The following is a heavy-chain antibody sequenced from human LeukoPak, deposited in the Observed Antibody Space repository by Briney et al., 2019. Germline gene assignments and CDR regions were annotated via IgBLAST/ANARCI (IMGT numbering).Heavy chain of an antibody. J-gene: IGHJ4*02. CDR1: GFTFSSYG. Sequence: GGSLRLSCAASGFTFSSYGMHWVRQAPGKGLEWVAFIRYDGSNKYYADSVKGRFTISRDNAKNSLYLQMNSLRAEDTALYHCAREDGGASDYWGQGTLVTVSS. CDR2: IRYDGSNK. V-gene: IGHV3-30*02. CDR3: AREDGGASDY. D-gene: IGHD1-26*01.